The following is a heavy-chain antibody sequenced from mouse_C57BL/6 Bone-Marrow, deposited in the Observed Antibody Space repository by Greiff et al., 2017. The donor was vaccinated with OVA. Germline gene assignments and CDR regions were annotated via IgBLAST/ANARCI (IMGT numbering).Heavy chain of an antibody. D-gene: IGHD1-2*01. V-gene: IGHV2-5*01. CDR1: GFSLTSYG. CDR3: AKTALLRYAMDY. Sequence: VQLQQSGPGLVQPSQSLSITCTVSGFSLTSYGVHWVRQSPGKGLEWLGVIWRGGSTDYNAAFMSRLSITKDNSKSQVFFKMNRLQADDTAIYYCAKTALLRYAMDYWGQGTSVTVSS. CDR2: IWRGGST. J-gene: IGHJ4*01.